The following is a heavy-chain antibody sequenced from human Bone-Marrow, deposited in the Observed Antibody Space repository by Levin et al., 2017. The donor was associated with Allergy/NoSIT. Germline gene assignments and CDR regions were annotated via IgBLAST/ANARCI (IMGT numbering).Heavy chain of an antibody. J-gene: IGHJ3*02. CDR3: ARWYYDFWSGYSDAFDI. CDR2: IHYSGRT. D-gene: IGHD3-3*01. Sequence: LSQTLSLTCTVSGGSIGSGDYYWGWIRQPPLKGLEWIGSIHYSGRTYYNPSLKSRVTISLGTSNNQFSVNLTSVTAAHTAVYFCARWYYDFWSGYSDAFDIWGQGAMVTVSS. CDR1: GGSIGSGDYY. V-gene: IGHV4-30-4*01.